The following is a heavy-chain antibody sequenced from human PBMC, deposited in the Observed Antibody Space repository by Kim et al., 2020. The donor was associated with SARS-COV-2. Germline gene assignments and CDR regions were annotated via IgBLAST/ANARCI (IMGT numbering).Heavy chain of an antibody. V-gene: IGHV3-48*02. CDR1: GFTFSSYS. CDR3: ARDSGYYWAPQTYGMDV. D-gene: IGHD3-22*01. J-gene: IGHJ6*02. Sequence: GGSLRLSCAASGFTFSSYSMNWVRQAPGKGLEWVSYISSSSSTIYYADSVKGRFTISRDNAKNSLYLQMNSLRDEDTAVYYCARDSGYYWAPQTYGMDVWGQGTTVTVSS. CDR2: ISSSSSTI.